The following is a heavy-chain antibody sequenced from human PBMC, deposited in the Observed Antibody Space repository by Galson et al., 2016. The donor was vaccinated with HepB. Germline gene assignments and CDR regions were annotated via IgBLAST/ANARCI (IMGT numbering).Heavy chain of an antibody. CDR1: GGSISNYH. CDR3: AGGGRGSYYGIVDF. Sequence: ETLSLTCTLSGGSISNYHWSWIRQPPEKGLEWIGYIYYSGDTNYNPSLESRVTISVDTSKNQFSLRLSSVTAADTAVYYCAGGGRGSYYGIVDFWGQGTLVTVSS. D-gene: IGHD1-26*01. V-gene: IGHV4-59*01. J-gene: IGHJ4*02. CDR2: IYYSGDT.